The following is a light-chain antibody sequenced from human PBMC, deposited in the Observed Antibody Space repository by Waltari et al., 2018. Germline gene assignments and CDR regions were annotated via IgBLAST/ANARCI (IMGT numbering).Light chain of an antibody. V-gene: IGLV2-14*03. J-gene: IGLJ1*01. CDR1: SSDVGGYNY. CDR2: DVS. Sequence: TSSDVGGYNYVSWYQQHPGKAPKLMIYDVSNRPSGVSNRFSGSKSGNTASLTISGLQAEDEADYYCSSYTTSGTLFGTGTKVTVL. CDR3: SSYTTSGTL.